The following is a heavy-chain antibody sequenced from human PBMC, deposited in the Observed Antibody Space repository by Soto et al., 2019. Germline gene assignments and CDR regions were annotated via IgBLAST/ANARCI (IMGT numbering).Heavy chain of an antibody. J-gene: IGHJ4*02. CDR3: ARDKDYGSGSYADY. D-gene: IGHD3-10*01. Sequence: QVQLVQSGAEVKKPGSSVKVSCKASGGTFSSYTISWVRQAPGQGLEWMGRIIPILGIANYAQKFQGRVTITADKSTSTAYMELSSLRSEDTAVYYCARDKDYGSGSYADYWGQGTLVTVSS. CDR1: GGTFSSYT. CDR2: IIPILGIA. V-gene: IGHV1-69*08.